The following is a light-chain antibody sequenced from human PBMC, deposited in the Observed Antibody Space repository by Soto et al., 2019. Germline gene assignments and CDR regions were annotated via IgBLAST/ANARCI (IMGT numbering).Light chain of an antibody. V-gene: IGKV3-20*01. CDR1: LSVASNY. CDR2: AAS. J-gene: IGKJ1*01. Sequence: EIVLTQSPGTLPLSPGERATLSCRASLSVASNYVAWYQQKPGQAPRLLIYAASGRATGIPDRFSGSGSGTDFTHTSSRLEPEDFAVYYCQQYGSAPWTFGQGTKLEIK. CDR3: QQYGSAPWT.